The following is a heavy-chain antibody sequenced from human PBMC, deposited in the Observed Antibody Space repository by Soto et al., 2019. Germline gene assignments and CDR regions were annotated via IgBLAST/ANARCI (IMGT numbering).Heavy chain of an antibody. CDR2: INPKSGGT. CDR3: ARDYSNYGYYGMDV. CDR1: GYIFTGYY. V-gene: IGHV1-2*02. J-gene: IGHJ6*02. Sequence: ASVKVSCKASGYIFTGYYMHWVRQAPGQGLEWMGWINPKSGGTNYVQKFQGRVTMTRDTSISTAYMELSRLRLDDTAVYYCARDYSNYGYYGMDVWGQGTTVTAP. D-gene: IGHD4-4*01.